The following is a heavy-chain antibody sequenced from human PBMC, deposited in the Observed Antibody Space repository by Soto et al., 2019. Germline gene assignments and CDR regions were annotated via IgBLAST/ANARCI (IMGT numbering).Heavy chain of an antibody. J-gene: IGHJ4*02. CDR2: IYPDDSET. CDR1: GYSFTNYW. Sequence: GESLKISCKGSGYSFTNYWIAWVRQMPGKGLEGMGIIYPDDSETRDSPSFQGQVTISADKSIGTAYLQWSSRKASDTAMYYCARQSAYGYYFDYWGQGTLVTVSS. V-gene: IGHV5-51*01. CDR3: ARQSAYGYYFDY. D-gene: IGHD5-12*01.